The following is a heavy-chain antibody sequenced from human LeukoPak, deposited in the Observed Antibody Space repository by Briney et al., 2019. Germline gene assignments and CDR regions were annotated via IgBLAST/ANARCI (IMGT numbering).Heavy chain of an antibody. CDR3: ATGGRSGVAFES. CDR2: IYSGGST. V-gene: IGHV3-53*01. J-gene: IGHJ4*02. CDR1: GFIASSNY. D-gene: IGHD2-15*01. Sequence: GGSLRLSCTASGFIASSNYMSWVREAPGKGLEWVSLIYSGGSTYYADSVMGRSTISRDKSNNTLYLQMNSLRAEDTAVYYCATGGRSGVAFESWGQGTLVTVSS.